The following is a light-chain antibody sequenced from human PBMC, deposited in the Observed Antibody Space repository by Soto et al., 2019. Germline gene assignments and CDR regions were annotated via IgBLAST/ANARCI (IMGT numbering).Light chain of an antibody. V-gene: IGKV3-20*01. CDR3: QQYGNSPWT. J-gene: IGKJ1*01. CDR2: GAS. CDR1: QSAFSTY. Sequence: EIVLTQSPGTLSLSPGERATLSCRASQSAFSTYLAWYQQKPGQAPRLLIYGASSRATGIPDRFSGSESGTDFTLTISRLEPEDFAVYYCQQYGNSPWTLGQGTKVEIK.